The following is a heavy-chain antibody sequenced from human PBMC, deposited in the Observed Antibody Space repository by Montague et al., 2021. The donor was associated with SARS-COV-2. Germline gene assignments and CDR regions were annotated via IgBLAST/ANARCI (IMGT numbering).Heavy chain of an antibody. J-gene: IGHJ6*03. Sequence: SETLSLTCAVYGGSFSGNYWKWIRQHPGKGLEWIGEINHGGSTKYSPSLKSRLTISADTSKNQFSLKLTSVAAADTDVYYCARLRDGVVPSPILGVGPYYSYYYMDVWGRGTTVTVSS. D-gene: IGHD3-10*01. CDR2: INHGGST. CDR3: ARLRDGVVPSPILGVGPYYSYYYMDV. CDR1: GGSFSGNY. V-gene: IGHV4-34*01.